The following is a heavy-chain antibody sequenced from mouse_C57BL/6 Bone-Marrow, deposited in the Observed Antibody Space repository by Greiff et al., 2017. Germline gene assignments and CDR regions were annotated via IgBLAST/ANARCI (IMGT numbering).Heavy chain of an antibody. V-gene: IGHV1-15*01. CDR1: GYTFTDYE. CDR3: TRPYGNSFAY. J-gene: IGHJ3*01. D-gene: IGHD2-1*01. CDR2: IDPETGGT. Sequence: QVQLKQSGAELVRPGASVTLSCKASGYTFTDYEMHWVKQTPVHGLEWIGAIDPETGGTAYNQKFKGKAILTAAKSSSTAYMERRSLTSEDSAVYYGTRPYGNSFAYWGQGTLVTVSA.